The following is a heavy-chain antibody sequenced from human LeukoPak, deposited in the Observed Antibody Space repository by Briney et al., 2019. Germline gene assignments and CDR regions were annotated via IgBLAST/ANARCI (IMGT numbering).Heavy chain of an antibody. V-gene: IGHV3-15*07. CDR2: IKNKIDGGTT. CDR3: ATDFYDTT. Sequence: GGSLRLSCAASGFIFNRAWMNWVRQVPGKGLEWVGRIKNKIDGGTTDYAAPVKGRFALSRDDSKNTLYLHMSSLQTEDTAVYYCATDFYDTTWGQGTLVTVSS. D-gene: IGHD3-22*01. CDR1: GFIFNRAW. J-gene: IGHJ5*02.